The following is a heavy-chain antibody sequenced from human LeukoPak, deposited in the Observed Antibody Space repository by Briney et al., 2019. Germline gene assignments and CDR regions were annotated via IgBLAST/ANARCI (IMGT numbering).Heavy chain of an antibody. J-gene: IGHJ4*02. V-gene: IGHV3-23*01. Sequence: GGSLRLSCAASGFTFSTYWMHWVRQAPGEGLVWVSAISGSGGSTYYADSVKGRFTISRDNSKNTLYLQMNSLRAEDTAVYYCAKDSWSYSSSWTFDYWGQGTLVTVSS. D-gene: IGHD6-13*01. CDR1: GFTFSTYW. CDR2: ISGSGGST. CDR3: AKDSWSYSSSWTFDY.